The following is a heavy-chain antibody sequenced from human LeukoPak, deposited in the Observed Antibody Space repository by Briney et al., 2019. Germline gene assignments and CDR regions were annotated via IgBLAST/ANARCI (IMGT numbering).Heavy chain of an antibody. Sequence: SETLSLTCTVSGGSISSGDYYWSWIRQPPGKGLEWIGYIYYRGSTYYNPSLKSRVTISVDTSKNQFSLKLSSVTAADTAVYYCARAEYYYGSGSYFGDFDYWGQGTLVTVSS. V-gene: IGHV4-30-4*08. J-gene: IGHJ4*02. D-gene: IGHD3-10*01. CDR1: GGSISSGDYY. CDR3: ARAEYYYGSGSYFGDFDY. CDR2: IYYRGST.